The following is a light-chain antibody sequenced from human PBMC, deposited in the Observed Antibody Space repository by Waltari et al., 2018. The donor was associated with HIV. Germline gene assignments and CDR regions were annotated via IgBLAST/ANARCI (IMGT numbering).Light chain of an antibody. CDR1: SLRSYY. Sequence: SSELTQDPAVSVALGQTVRITCQGDSLRSYYASWYQQKPVQAPVLVIYGKTTRPSGIPDRFSGSSSGNTASLTITGAQAEDEADYYCNSRDSSGNHLGVFGTGTKVTVL. CDR2: GKT. V-gene: IGLV3-19*01. CDR3: NSRDSSGNHLGV. J-gene: IGLJ1*01.